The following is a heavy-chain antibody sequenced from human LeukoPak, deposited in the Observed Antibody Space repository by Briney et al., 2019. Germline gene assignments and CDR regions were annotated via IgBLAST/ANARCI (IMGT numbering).Heavy chain of an antibody. D-gene: IGHD1-20*01. V-gene: IGHV3-21*01. J-gene: IGHJ4*02. Sequence: GGSLRLSCAASGFTVSSNYMSWVRQAPGRGLEWVSSISSSRNYIYYADSVKGRFTISRDNAKNSLYLQMNSLRAEDTAVYYWARLITAPYYFDYWGQGTLVTVSS. CDR2: ISSSRNYI. CDR3: ARLITAPYYFDY. CDR1: GFTVSSNY.